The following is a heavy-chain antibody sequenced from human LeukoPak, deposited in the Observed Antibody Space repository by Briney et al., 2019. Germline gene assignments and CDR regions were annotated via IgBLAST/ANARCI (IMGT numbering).Heavy chain of an antibody. CDR2: IYYSGST. CDR3: ARRYCSGGSCNSDNWFDP. V-gene: IGHV4-59*04. J-gene: IGHJ5*02. CDR1: GGSISSYY. Sequence: SETLSLTCTVSGGSISSYYWSWIRQPPGKGLEWIGYIYYSGSTYYNPSLKSRVTISVDTSKNQFSLKLSSVTAADTAVYYCARRYCSGGSCNSDNWFDPWGQGTLVTVSS. D-gene: IGHD2-15*01.